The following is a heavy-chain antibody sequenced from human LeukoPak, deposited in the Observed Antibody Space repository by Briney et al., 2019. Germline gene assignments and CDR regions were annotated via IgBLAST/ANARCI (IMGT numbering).Heavy chain of an antibody. Sequence: ASVKVSCKASGYTFTSYGISWVRQAPGQGLEWMGWISAYNGNTNYAQKLQGRVTMTTDTSMSTAYMELRSLRSDDTAVYYCATTRQGIYYYDSSGYYWDYWGQGTLVTVSS. CDR1: GYTFTSYG. J-gene: IGHJ4*02. CDR3: ATTRQGIYYYDSSGYYWDY. D-gene: IGHD3-22*01. V-gene: IGHV1-18*01. CDR2: ISAYNGNT.